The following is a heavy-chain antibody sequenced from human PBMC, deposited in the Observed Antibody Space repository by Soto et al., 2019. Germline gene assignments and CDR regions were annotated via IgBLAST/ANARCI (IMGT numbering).Heavy chain of an antibody. D-gene: IGHD3-10*01. CDR2: IWYDGSNK. Sequence: GGSLRLSCAASGFTFSSYGMHWVRQAPGKGLEWVAVIWYDGSNKYYADSVKGRFTISRDNSKNTLYLQMNSLRAEDTAVYYCARDVPYYYGSGSYQRYYYYMDVWGKGTTVTVSS. J-gene: IGHJ6*03. CDR1: GFTFSSYG. V-gene: IGHV3-33*01. CDR3: ARDVPYYYGSGSYQRYYYYMDV.